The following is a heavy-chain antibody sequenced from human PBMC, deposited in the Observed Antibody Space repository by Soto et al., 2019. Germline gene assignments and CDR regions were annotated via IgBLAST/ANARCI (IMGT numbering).Heavy chain of an antibody. V-gene: IGHV1-3*01. CDR3: ARGYTSGWTFDF. CDR2: INCGSGNT. J-gene: IGHJ4*02. CDR1: GYNFTTHV. D-gene: IGHD6-19*01. Sequence: QVQLVQSGAEVKQPGASASVSCKASGYNFTTHVVHWLRQAPGQGPEWMGWINCGSGNTVYSQKFQGRVTFTRDTSARTAYMDLNSLTSGDTAVYYCARGYTSGWTFDFWGRGTLVTVSS.